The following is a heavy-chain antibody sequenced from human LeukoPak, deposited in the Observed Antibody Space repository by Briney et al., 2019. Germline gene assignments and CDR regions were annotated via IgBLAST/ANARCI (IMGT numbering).Heavy chain of an antibody. J-gene: IGHJ4*02. V-gene: IGHV4-39*01. CDR3: ARSSVTVAVDY. D-gene: IGHD6-19*01. CDR1: GGPISSSSYY. Sequence: SETLSLTCTVSGGPISSSSYYWGWIRQPPGKGLEWIGSIYYSGSTYYNPSLKSRVTISVDASKNQFSLKLSSVTAADTAVYYCARSSVTVAVDYWGQGTLVTVSS. CDR2: IYYSGST.